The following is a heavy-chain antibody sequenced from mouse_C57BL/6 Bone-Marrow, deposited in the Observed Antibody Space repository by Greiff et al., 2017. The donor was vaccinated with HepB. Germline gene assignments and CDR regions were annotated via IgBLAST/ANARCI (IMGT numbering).Heavy chain of an antibody. CDR1: GFTFSSYA. D-gene: IGHD2-5*01. CDR3: ARVSNYVRWYFDV. J-gene: IGHJ1*03. Sequence: EVKVVESGGGLVKPGGSLKLSCAASGFTFSSYAMSWVRQTPEKRLEWVATISDGGSYTYYPDTVTGRFTISRDNAKNNLYLQMSHLKSEDTAMYYCARVSNYVRWYFDVWGTGTTVTVSS. CDR2: ISDGGSYT. V-gene: IGHV5-4*03.